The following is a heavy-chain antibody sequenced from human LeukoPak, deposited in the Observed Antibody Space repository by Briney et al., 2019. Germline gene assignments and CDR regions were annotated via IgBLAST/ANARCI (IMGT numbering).Heavy chain of an antibody. CDR2: ISWNSGSI. V-gene: IGHV3-9*01. J-gene: IGHJ6*02. Sequence: SLRLSCAASGFTFDDYAMHWVRQAPGKGLEWVSGISWNSGSIGYADSVKGRFTISRDTAKNSLYLQMNNLRAEDTALYYCARNNDMDVWGQGTTVIVSS. D-gene: IGHD1/OR15-1a*01. CDR3: ARNNDMDV. CDR1: GFTFDDYA.